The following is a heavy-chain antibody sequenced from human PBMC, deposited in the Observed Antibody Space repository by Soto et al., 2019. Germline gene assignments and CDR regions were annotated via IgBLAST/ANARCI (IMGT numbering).Heavy chain of an antibody. V-gene: IGHV4-30-4*01. Sequence: QVQLQESGPGLVKPSQTLTLTCTVSGGSISSGDYYWSWIRQPPGKGLEWIGYIYYSGSTYYNPSLKSRVTISVDTSKNQFSLKLSSVTAADTAVYYCARDKAPPQLAGYYYGMDVWGQGTTVTVSS. CDR1: GGSISSGDYY. D-gene: IGHD6-13*01. CDR2: IYYSGST. J-gene: IGHJ6*02. CDR3: ARDKAPPQLAGYYYGMDV.